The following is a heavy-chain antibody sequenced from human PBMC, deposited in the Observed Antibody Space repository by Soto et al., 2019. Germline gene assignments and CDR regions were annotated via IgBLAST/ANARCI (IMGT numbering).Heavy chain of an antibody. CDR2: IRSKTNSYAT. J-gene: IGHJ5*02. V-gene: IGHV3-73*01. D-gene: IGHD3-22*01. CDR1: GFSFNGSA. Sequence: PXVCLRLSCAACGFSFNGSAMHGVRQASGKGLEWVGRIRSKTNSYATAYAASVKGRFTISRDDSKNTAYLQMNSLKIEDTAVYYCTRHPRNSYDTSGSANWFDPCGQRTLVTVSS. CDR3: TRHPRNSYDTSGSANWFDP.